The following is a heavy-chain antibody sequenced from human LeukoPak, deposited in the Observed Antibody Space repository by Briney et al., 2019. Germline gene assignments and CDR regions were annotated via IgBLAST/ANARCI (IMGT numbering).Heavy chain of an antibody. D-gene: IGHD2-15*01. CDR2: ISNNADRT. CDR1: GFTFRNYA. V-gene: IGHV3-23*01. Sequence: PGGSLRLSCAASGFTFRNYAMSWVRQAPGKGLEWVSAISNNADRTYYKDSVKGRFTISRDNSRNTVYLQMNSLRAEDTAVYFCAKERPYCRGFSWRIYHFDYWGQGALV. CDR3: AKERPYCRGFSWRIYHFDY. J-gene: IGHJ4*02.